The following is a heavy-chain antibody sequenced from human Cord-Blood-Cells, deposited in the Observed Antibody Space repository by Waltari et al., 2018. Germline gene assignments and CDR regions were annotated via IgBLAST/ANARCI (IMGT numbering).Heavy chain of an antibody. Sequence: EVQLVETGGGLIQPGGYMRLSCAASGFPVRSNYMSWVRQAPGKGLEWVSVIYSGGSTYYADSVKGRFTISRDNSKNTLYLQMNSLRAEDTAVYYCATARVGAFDIWGQGTMVTVSS. CDR2: IYSGGST. V-gene: IGHV3-53*02. CDR1: GFPVRSNY. CDR3: ATARVGAFDI. J-gene: IGHJ3*02. D-gene: IGHD1-26*01.